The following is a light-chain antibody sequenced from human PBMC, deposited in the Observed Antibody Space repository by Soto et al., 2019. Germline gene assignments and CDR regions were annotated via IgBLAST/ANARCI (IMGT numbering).Light chain of an antibody. J-gene: IGKJ5*01. V-gene: IGKV1-9*01. Sequence: DIQLTQSPSFLSASVGDGITISCRASQGISNYLAWYQQKPGKAPKLRIHSAFTLQSGVPSRFSGRGGGAELNPAISSWQPEDFATSYCQHRHSYPITFGQGTRLEI. CDR1: QGISNY. CDR2: SAF. CDR3: QHRHSYPIT.